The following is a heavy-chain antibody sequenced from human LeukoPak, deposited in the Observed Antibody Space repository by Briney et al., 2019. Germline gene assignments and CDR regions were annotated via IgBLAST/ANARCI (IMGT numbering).Heavy chain of an antibody. J-gene: IGHJ6*02. Sequence: GGSLRLSCAASGFTVRSNYMSWVRQAPGKGLEWVSVIYSDGSTYYADSVKGTFTISRDNSKNTLYLQMNSLRAEDTAVYYCARELMCSSGHYGMDVWGQGTTVIVSS. V-gene: IGHV3-66*01. CDR2: IYSDGST. D-gene: IGHD3-10*01. CDR1: GFTVRSNY. CDR3: ARELMCSSGHYGMDV.